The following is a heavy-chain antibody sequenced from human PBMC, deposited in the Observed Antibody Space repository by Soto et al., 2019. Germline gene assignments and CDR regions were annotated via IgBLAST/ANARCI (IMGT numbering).Heavy chain of an antibody. CDR1: GGYTSSGGYY. Sequence: PSETLSLTCTVSGGYTSSGGYYWSLIRQHPGKGLEWMGYIYYSGSTYYNQSLKSRVTISVDTSKNQFSLKLSAVTAADTAVYYCARDHPFRATPKGYCYYGMDVLGQGTTVTVSS. CDR3: ARDHPFRATPKGYCYYGMDV. D-gene: IGHD2-15*01. V-gene: IGHV4-31*03. CDR2: IYYSGST. J-gene: IGHJ6*02.